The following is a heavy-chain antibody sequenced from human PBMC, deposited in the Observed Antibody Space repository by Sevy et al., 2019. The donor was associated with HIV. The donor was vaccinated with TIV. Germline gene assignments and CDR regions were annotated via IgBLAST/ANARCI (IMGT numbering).Heavy chain of an antibody. CDR2: ISAYNGNT. CDR1: GYTFTSYG. J-gene: IGHJ3*02. D-gene: IGHD3-3*01. V-gene: IGHV1-18*01. CDR3: ARDEGTGITIFGVVKKGDAFDI. Sequence: ASVKVSCKASGYTFTSYGISWVRQAPGQGLEWMGWISAYNGNTNYAQKLQGRVTMTTDTSTSTAYMGLRRLRSDDTAVYYCARDEGTGITIFGVVKKGDAFDIWGQGTMVTVSS.